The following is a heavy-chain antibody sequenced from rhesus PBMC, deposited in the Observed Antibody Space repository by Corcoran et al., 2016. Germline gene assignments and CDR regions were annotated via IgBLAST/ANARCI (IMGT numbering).Heavy chain of an antibody. CDR2: ISGSGGST. J-gene: IGHJ4*01. CDR3: ASRIAAADPG. CDR1: GGSISSNY. Sequence: QLQLQESGPGLVKPSETLSLTCAVSGGSISSNYWSWIRQPPGNGLEWIGRISGSGGSTGYNPAHKTQFTISTATSKIQFSLRLSSVTAADTTVYYWASRIAAADPGWGQGVLVTVSS. D-gene: IGHD6-31*01. V-gene: IGHV4-173*01.